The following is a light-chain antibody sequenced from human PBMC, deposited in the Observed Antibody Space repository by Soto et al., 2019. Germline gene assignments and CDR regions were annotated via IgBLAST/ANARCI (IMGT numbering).Light chain of an antibody. CDR1: SSEVGSYNR. CDR3: SSYRSTNTFVV. J-gene: IGLJ2*01. Sequence: QSALTQPPSVSGSPGQSVTISCTGTSSEVGSYNRVSWYQQSPGTAPKLIIYDVNDRPSGVPDRFSGSKSGNTASLTISGLQVEDEADYYCSSYRSTNTFVVFGGGTKLTVL. CDR2: DVN. V-gene: IGLV2-18*02.